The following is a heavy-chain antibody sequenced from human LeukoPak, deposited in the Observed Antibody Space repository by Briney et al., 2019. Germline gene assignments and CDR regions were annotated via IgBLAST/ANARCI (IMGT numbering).Heavy chain of an antibody. Sequence: SETLSLTCTVSGGSISSYYWSWIRQPPGKGLEWIGYIYYSGSTNYNPSLKSRVTISVDTSKNQFSLKLSSVTAADTAVYYCARAEWELPYFDYWGQGTLVTVSS. V-gene: IGHV4-59*01. J-gene: IGHJ4*02. D-gene: IGHD1-26*01. CDR2: IYYSGST. CDR1: GGSISSYY. CDR3: ARAEWELPYFDY.